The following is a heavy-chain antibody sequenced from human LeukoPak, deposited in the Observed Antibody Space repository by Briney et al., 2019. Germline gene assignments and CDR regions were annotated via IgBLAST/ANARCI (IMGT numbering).Heavy chain of an antibody. CDR2: IYYSGST. CDR3: ATLRGYSYGLFDY. J-gene: IGHJ4*02. D-gene: IGHD5-18*01. CDR1: GGSISSNNYY. Sequence: SETLSLTCTVSGGSISSNNYYWGWIRQPPGTGLEWIGSIYYSGSTYYNASLKSRVTISVDTSKNQFSLKLSSVTAGDTAVYYCATLRGYSYGLFDYWGQGTLVTVSS. V-gene: IGHV4-39*01.